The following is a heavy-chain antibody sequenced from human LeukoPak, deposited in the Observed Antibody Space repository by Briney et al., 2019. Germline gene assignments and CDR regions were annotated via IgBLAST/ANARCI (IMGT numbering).Heavy chain of an antibody. J-gene: IGHJ3*02. Sequence: PGGSLRLSCAASGFTFSSYWMHWVRQAPGKGLVWVSRINSDGSSTSYADSVKGRFTISRDNAKNTLYPQMNSLSAEDTAVYYCAREGRIFLEWLSDAFDIWGQGTMVTVSS. CDR3: AREGRIFLEWLSDAFDI. D-gene: IGHD3-3*01. V-gene: IGHV3-74*01. CDR1: GFTFSSYW. CDR2: INSDGSST.